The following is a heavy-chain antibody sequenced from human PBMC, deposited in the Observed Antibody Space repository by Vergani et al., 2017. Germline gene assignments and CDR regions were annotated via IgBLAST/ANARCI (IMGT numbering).Heavy chain of an antibody. CDR3: ARGGRRYFDWVYFDY. V-gene: IGHV4-34*01. CDR2: INHSGST. CDR1: GGSFSGYY. Sequence: QVQLQQWGAGLLKPSETLSLTCAVYGGSFSGYYWSWIGQPPGKGLEWIGEINHSGSTNYNPSLKSRVTISVDTSKNQFSLKLSSVTAADTAVYYCARGGRRYFDWVYFDYWGQGTLVTVSS. J-gene: IGHJ4*02. D-gene: IGHD3-9*01.